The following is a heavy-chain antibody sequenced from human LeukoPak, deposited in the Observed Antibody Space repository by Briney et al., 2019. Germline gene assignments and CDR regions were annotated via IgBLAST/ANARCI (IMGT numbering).Heavy chain of an antibody. CDR1: EDTFTNYY. J-gene: IGHJ3*01. D-gene: IGHD4-23*01. Sequence: ASVKVSCKAPEDTFTNYYMHWVRQAPGQGLEWLGIINPNGDRTAYAQNFQGRVTMTRDASKTTFYLELSSLRSEDTAVYFCARDMSTRVTPISYAFDVWGQGTMVIVSS. CDR2: INPNGDRT. V-gene: IGHV1-46*01. CDR3: ARDMSTRVTPISYAFDV.